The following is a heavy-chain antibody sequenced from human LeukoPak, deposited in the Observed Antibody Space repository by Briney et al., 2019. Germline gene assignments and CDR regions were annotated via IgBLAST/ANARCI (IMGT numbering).Heavy chain of an antibody. V-gene: IGHV1-8*02. D-gene: IGHD6-13*01. CDR1: GYTFTGYY. Sequence: ASVKVSCKASGYTFTGYYMHWVRQAPGQGLEWMGWMNPNSGNTGYAQKFQGRVTMTRNTSISTAYMELSSLRSEDTAVYYCASSTQGSSWFNYYYYGMDVWGQGTTVTVSS. CDR2: MNPNSGNT. J-gene: IGHJ6*02. CDR3: ASSTQGSSWFNYYYYGMDV.